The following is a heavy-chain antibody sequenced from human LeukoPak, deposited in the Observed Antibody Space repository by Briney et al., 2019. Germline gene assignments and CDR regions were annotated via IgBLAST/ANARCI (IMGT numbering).Heavy chain of an antibody. Sequence: SETLSLTCAVYGGSFSGYYWSWISQPPGKGLEWIGEINHSGSTNYNPSLKSRVTISVDTSKNQFSLKLSSVTAADTAVYYCARGGPPVVTGTYYFDYWGQGTLVTVSS. CDR1: GGSFSGYY. CDR2: INHSGST. D-gene: IGHD2-21*02. J-gene: IGHJ4*02. V-gene: IGHV4-34*01. CDR3: ARGGPPVVTGTYYFDY.